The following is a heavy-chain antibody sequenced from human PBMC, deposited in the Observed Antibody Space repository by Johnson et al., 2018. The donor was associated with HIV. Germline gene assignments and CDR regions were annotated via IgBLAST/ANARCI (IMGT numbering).Heavy chain of an antibody. D-gene: IGHD1-26*01. CDR2: INWNGGSA. V-gene: IGHV3-20*04. CDR1: GFTFDDYG. Sequence: VQLVESGGGVVRPGGSLRLSCAASGFTFDDYGMSWVRQPPGKGLEWVSGINWNGGSAGYAESVKGRFTISRDNAKNSLYLQMNSLRAEDTAFYYCARVNSGSYHDAFDIWGQGTMVTVSS. CDR3: ARVNSGSYHDAFDI. J-gene: IGHJ3*02.